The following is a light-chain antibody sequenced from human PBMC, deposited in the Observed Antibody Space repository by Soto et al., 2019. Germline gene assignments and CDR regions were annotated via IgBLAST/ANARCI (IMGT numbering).Light chain of an antibody. CDR2: DAS. J-gene: IGKJ1*01. CDR1: QSISSW. CDR3: QQSESYWT. Sequence: DIQMTQSLSTLSASVGDRVTITCRASQSISSWLAWYQQKPGKAPKLLIYDASSLDSGVPSRFSGSGSGTEFTLTISSLQPDDFATYYCQQSESYWTFGQGTKV. V-gene: IGKV1-5*01.